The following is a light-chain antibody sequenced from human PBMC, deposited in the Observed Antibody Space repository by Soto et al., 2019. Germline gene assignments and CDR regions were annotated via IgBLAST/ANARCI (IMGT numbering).Light chain of an antibody. Sequence: AIQVTQSPSSLSASVGDRVTITCRASQGIRNDLAWFQQKPGKAPTLLIYTASNLQSGVPSRFSGSGSGTDFTLTISSLQPDDFATYYCLQDFNYPFTFGPGTKV. CDR3: LQDFNYPFT. CDR1: QGIRND. CDR2: TAS. J-gene: IGKJ3*01. V-gene: IGKV1-6*01.